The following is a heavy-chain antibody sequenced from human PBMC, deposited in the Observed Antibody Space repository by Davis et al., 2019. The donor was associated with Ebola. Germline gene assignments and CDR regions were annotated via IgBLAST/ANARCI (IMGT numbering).Heavy chain of an antibody. CDR1: GGTFSSYA. V-gene: IGHV1-69*13. CDR2: IIPIFGTA. Sequence: SVKVSCKASGGTFSSYAISWVRQAPGQGLEWMGGIIPIFGTANYAQKFQGRVTITADESTSTAYMELSSLRSEDTAVYYCARVPRDYIGGYFDYWGQGTLVTVSS. J-gene: IGHJ4*02. D-gene: IGHD4-11*01. CDR3: ARVPRDYIGGYFDY.